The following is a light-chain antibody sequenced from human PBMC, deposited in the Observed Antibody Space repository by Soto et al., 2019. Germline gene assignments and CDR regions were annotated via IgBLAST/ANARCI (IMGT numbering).Light chain of an antibody. J-gene: IGKJ3*01. V-gene: IGKV1-39*01. CDR3: QQSYSTPGT. CDR1: QSISSY. CDR2: AAS. Sequence: DIQMTQSPSSLSASVGDRVTITCGASQSISSYLNWYQQKPGKAPKLLIYAASSLQSGVPSRFSGSGSGTDFTLTISSLQPEDFATYYCQQSYSTPGTFGPGTKVDIK.